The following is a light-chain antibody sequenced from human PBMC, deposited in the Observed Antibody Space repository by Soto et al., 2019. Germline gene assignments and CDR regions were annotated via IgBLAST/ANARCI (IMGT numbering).Light chain of an antibody. Sequence: EIVITHSEVTLSAYPGERATLSCRASQTVSTNLAWYQQRPGQAPRLLIYGASTRVTGIPPRFSGSGSGTDFTLTISSLQSEDFAVYFCRQYTNWPQNFGQGTKVDIK. CDR1: QTVSTN. CDR2: GAS. CDR3: RQYTNWPQN. J-gene: IGKJ2*01. V-gene: IGKV3-15*01.